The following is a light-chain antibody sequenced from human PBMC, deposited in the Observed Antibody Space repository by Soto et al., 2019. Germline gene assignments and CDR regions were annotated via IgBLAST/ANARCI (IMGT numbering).Light chain of an antibody. CDR1: TGAVTSGHL. CDR3: LLTYPGVRV. CDR2: ATS. Sequence: QAVVTQEPSLTVSPGDTVTLTCGSSTGAVTSGHLPSWFQQKPGQAPKTLIYATSNTHSWTPARSSGSLLGGKAALTLSGAQPEDEAEYYCLLTYPGVRVFGTGTKVTVL. V-gene: IGLV7-46*01. J-gene: IGLJ1*01.